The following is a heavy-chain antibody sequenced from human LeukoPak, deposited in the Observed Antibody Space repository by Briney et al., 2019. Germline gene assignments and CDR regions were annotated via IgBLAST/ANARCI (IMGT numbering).Heavy chain of an antibody. J-gene: IGHJ6*03. CDR2: TYYRSKWYS. D-gene: IGHD3-3*01. CDR3: ARSYYDFWSGPPTTYYYYYMDV. Sequence: SQTLSLTCAISGDSVSGETTAWNWIRQSPSRGLEWLGSTYYRSKWYSDYAVSVKSRITISSDTSKNQFSLKLSSVTAADTAVYYCARSYYDFWSGPPTTYYYYYMDVWGKGTTVTVSS. V-gene: IGHV6-1*01. CDR1: GDSVSGETTA.